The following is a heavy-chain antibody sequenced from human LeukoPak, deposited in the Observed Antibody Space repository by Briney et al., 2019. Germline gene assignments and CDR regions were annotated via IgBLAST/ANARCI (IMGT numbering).Heavy chain of an antibody. D-gene: IGHD3-10*01. J-gene: IGHJ3*02. CDR2: ISSSSSYI. CDR1: GFTFSSYS. CDR3: ARGRYGSGSDAFDI. V-gene: IGHV3-21*01. Sequence: GSLRLSCAASGFTFSSYSMNWVRQAPGKGLEWVSSISSSSSYIYYADSVKGRFTISRDNAKNSLYLQMNSLRAEDTAVYYCARGRYGSGSDAFDIWGQGTMVTVSS.